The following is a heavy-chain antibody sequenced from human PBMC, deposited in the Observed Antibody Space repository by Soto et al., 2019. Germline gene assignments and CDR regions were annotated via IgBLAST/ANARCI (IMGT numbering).Heavy chain of an antibody. CDR2: ISYDGSNK. D-gene: IGHD3-3*01. CDR1: GFTFSSYG. J-gene: IGHJ6*04. V-gene: IGHV3-30*18. CDR3: AKEITYYDFWSGDSGSPYYGMDV. Sequence: LRLSCAASGFTFSSYGMHWVRQAPGKGLEWVAVISYDGSNKYYADSVKGRFTISRDNSKNTLYLQMNSLRAEDTAVYYCAKEITYYDFWSGDSGSPYYGMDVWGKGTTVTVSS.